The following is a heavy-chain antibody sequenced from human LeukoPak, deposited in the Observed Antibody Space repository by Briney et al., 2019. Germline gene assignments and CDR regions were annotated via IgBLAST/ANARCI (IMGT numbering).Heavy chain of an antibody. J-gene: IGHJ6*02. CDR1: GFTFSSYA. D-gene: IGHD3-10*01. V-gene: IGHV3-23*01. CDR3: AKYRPGTYYRGPGMDV. CDR2: TGGDGSRT. Sequence: GGSLGLSCAASGFTFSSYAMSWVRQAPGKGLEWVSATGGDGSRTFYADFVKGRFTISRDNSKNTLYLRVDSLRAEDTAVYYCAKYRPGTYYRGPGMDVWGQGTTVTVSS.